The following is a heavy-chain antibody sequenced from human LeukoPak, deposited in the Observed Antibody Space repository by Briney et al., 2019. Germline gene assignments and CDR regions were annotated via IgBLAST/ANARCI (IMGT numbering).Heavy chain of an antibody. Sequence: PGGSLRLSCAASGFTFSNAWMSRVRQAPGKGVERVGRIKSNTDGVTTDYAAPVKGRLTISTDDSQTTLYLQMNSLKTEDTAVYYCTTGAPRAYSGSYSNCWGQGTLVTVSS. J-gene: IGHJ4*02. CDR1: GFTFSNAW. CDR2: IKSNTDGVTT. V-gene: IGHV3-15*01. D-gene: IGHD1-26*01. CDR3: TTGAPRAYSGSYSNC.